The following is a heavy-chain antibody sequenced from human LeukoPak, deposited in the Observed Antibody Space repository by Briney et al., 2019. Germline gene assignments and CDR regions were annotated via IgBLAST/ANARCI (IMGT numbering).Heavy chain of an antibody. J-gene: IGHJ6*02. CDR2: IKQDGSEK. V-gene: IGHV3-7*03. CDR1: GFTFSNYG. CDR3: VRKRDAMDV. Sequence: GGSLRLSCAASGFTFSNYGMNWVRQAPGKGLEWVANIKQDGSEKYYVDSVKGRFTISRDNAKNSLYLQMNSLRTEDTAVYYCVRKRDAMDVWGQGTTVTVSS.